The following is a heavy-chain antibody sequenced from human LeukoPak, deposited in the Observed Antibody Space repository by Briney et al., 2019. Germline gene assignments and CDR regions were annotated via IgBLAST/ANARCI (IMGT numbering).Heavy chain of an antibody. Sequence: SGPTLVKPTQTLTVTCTFSGFSFSTSSVGVAWIRQPPGKALEWLALIYWDDDKRYSSSLKSRLTVTKDTSKNQVDLTMTSMDPEDTATYYCAHTTNYNDTSGWYFDLWGRGTLVTVSS. J-gene: IGHJ2*01. D-gene: IGHD4/OR15-4a*01. CDR1: GFSFSTSSVG. CDR3: AHTTNYNDTSGWYFDL. V-gene: IGHV2-5*02. CDR2: IYWDDDK.